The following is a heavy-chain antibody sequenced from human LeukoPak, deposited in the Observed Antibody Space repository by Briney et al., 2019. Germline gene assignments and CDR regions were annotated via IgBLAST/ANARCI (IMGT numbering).Heavy chain of an antibody. CDR2: MNTNSGDT. Sequence: ASVNVSCKASGYTFTSYDIDWVRQATGQGLERMGWMNTNSGDTGYAQKFQGRVTMTRDTSTSTAYMELSSLRSEDTAVYYCARAVGSTYYHYAMDVWGQGTTVTVSS. D-gene: IGHD2/OR15-2a*01. V-gene: IGHV1-8*02. CDR1: GYTFTSYD. J-gene: IGHJ6*02. CDR3: ARAVGSTYYHYAMDV.